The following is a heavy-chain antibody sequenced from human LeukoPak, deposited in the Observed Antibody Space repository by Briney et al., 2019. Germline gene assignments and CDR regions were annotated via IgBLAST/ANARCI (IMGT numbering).Heavy chain of an antibody. D-gene: IGHD6-13*01. J-gene: IGHJ4*02. CDR3: ATTPYSSSWYYFDY. V-gene: IGHV4-59*08. CDR2: IYYSGST. Sequence: PSETLSLTCTVSGGSISSYYWSWIRQPPGKGLEWIGYIYYSGSTNYNPSLKSRVTISVDTSKNQFSLKLSSVTAADTAVYYCATTPYSSSWYYFDYWGQGTLVTVFS. CDR1: GGSISSYY.